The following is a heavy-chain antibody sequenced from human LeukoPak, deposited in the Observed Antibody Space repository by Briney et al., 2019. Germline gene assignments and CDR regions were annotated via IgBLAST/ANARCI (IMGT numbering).Heavy chain of an antibody. CDR3: ARDLHYDSSGYNLGY. J-gene: IGHJ4*02. D-gene: IGHD3-22*01. Sequence: GGSLRLSCAASGFTVSSNYMSWVRQAPGKGLEWVSVIYSGGSTYYADSVKGRFTISRDNAKYSLYLQMNSLRAEDKAVYYCARDLHYDSSGYNLGYWGQGTLVTVSS. CDR1: GFTVSSNY. V-gene: IGHV3-53*01. CDR2: IYSGGST.